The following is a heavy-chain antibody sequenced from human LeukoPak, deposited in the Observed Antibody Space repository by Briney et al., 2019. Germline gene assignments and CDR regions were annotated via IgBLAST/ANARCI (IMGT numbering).Heavy chain of an antibody. CDR1: GGSISSSSYY. Sequence: SETLSLTCTVSGGSISSSSYYWGWLRQPPGKGLEWIGSIYYSGNTYYNPSLKSRVTISVDTSKNQFSLKLSSVTAADTAVYYCARRNTIVRGVITNCFDPWGQGTLVTVSS. CDR3: ARRNTIVRGVITNCFDP. D-gene: IGHD3-10*01. CDR2: IYYSGNT. V-gene: IGHV4-39*01. J-gene: IGHJ5*02.